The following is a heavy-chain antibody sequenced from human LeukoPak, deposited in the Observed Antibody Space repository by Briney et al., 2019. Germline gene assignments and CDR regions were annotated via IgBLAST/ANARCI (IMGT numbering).Heavy chain of an antibody. Sequence: GGSLRLSCAASGFAFNDYWMNWVRQVPGKGLMWVARINSDGTRTTYADPVKGRFTVSRDNAKSTLYLQMNSLRAEDTAVYYCARDRSRWSIAPDADVWGQGTTVTVSS. D-gene: IGHD2-15*01. CDR3: ARDRSRWSIAPDADV. CDR2: INSDGTRT. CDR1: GFAFNDYW. J-gene: IGHJ6*02. V-gene: IGHV3-74*01.